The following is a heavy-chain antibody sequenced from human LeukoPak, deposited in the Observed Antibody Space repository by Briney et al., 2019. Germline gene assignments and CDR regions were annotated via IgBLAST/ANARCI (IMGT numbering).Heavy chain of an antibody. Sequence: GGSLRLSCAASGFTFGSYSMKWVRQAPGKGLEWVSSISSSSSYIYYADSVKGRFTISRDNAKNSLYLQMNSLRAEDTAVYYCARHHYYGSGKSLHFDYWGQGTLVTVSS. CDR1: GFTFGSYS. CDR3: ARHHYYGSGKSLHFDY. CDR2: ISSSSSYI. J-gene: IGHJ4*02. V-gene: IGHV3-21*01. D-gene: IGHD3-10*01.